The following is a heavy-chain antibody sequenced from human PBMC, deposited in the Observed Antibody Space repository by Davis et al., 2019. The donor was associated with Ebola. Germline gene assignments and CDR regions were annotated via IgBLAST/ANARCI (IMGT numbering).Heavy chain of an antibody. CDR2: INSDGGRT. J-gene: IGHJ1*01. CDR1: GFTFSGYS. Sequence: PGGSLRLSCSASGFTFSGYSMHWVRQAPGKGLEYVSSINSDGGRTYYADSVRGRVTISRDNSENTLYLQMNSLRAEDTAVFYCVRGGSATAYWGQGTPVTVSS. V-gene: IGHV3-64D*08. D-gene: IGHD2-15*01. CDR3: VRGGSATAY.